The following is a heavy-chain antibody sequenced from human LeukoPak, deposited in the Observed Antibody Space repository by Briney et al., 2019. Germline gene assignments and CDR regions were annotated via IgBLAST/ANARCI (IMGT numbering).Heavy chain of an antibody. CDR1: GYTFTSYY. V-gene: IGHV1-46*01. Sequence: VASVKVSCKASGYTFTSYYMHWVRQAPGQGLEWMGIINPSGGSTSYAQKFQGRVTMTGDTSTSTVYMELSSLRSEDTAVYYCNLVVVYTDFDYWGQGTLVTVSS. CDR2: INPSGGST. J-gene: IGHJ4*02. D-gene: IGHD2-8*02. CDR3: NLVVVYTDFDY.